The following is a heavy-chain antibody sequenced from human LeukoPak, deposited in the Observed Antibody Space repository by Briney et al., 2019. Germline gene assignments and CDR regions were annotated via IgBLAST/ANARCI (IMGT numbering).Heavy chain of an antibody. CDR3: ARGQVYSSSWGDYYYGMDV. CDR2: MNPNSGNT. D-gene: IGHD6-13*01. V-gene: IGHV1-8*01. Sequence: ASVKVSCKASGYTFTSYDINWVRQATGQGLEWMGWMNPNSGNTGYAQKFQGRDTMTRNTSISTAYMELSSLRSEDTAVYYCARGQVYSSSWGDYYYGMDVWGQGTTVTVSS. CDR1: GYTFTSYD. J-gene: IGHJ6*02.